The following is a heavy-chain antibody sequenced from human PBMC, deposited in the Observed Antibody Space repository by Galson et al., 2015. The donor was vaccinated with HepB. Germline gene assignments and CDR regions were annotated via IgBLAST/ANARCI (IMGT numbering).Heavy chain of an antibody. J-gene: IGHJ2*01. CDR3: ARVPIQTPYYWYFDL. V-gene: IGHV1-2*04. CDR2: INPNTGDT. CDR1: GYTFTGYF. Sequence: SVKVSCKASGYTFTGYFIHWVRQAPGQGLEWMGWINPNTGDTDYAQKFLDWVTLTRDTSISTAYMDLTGLKSDDTAVYYCARVPIQTPYYWYFDLWGRGTLVAVSS.